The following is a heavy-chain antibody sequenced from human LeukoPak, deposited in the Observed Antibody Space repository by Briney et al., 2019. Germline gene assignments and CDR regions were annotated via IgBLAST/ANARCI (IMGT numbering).Heavy chain of an antibody. CDR1: GFTFSNYG. CDR2: ISYDGSNK. D-gene: IGHD3-10*01. CDR3: GKDAHSGYFDY. J-gene: IGHJ4*02. Sequence: GGSLRLSCAASGFTFSNYGMHWVRQAPGKGLEWVAVISYDGSNKYYTDSVKGRFTISRDTSKNTLYLQMNSLRAEDTAVYYCGKDAHSGYFDYWGQGTLVTVSS. V-gene: IGHV3-30*18.